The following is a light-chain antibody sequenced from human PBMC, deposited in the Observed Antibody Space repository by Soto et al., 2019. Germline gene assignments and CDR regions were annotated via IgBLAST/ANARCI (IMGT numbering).Light chain of an antibody. Sequence: DIQMTQSPSSLSASVGDRVTITCRASQAINNYLAWYQQKPGKVPTLLISAASTLQSGVPARFSGSGSGTDFTLTISSLQPDDVATYYCQKFNAVPTFGGGTKVEI. CDR3: QKFNAVPT. J-gene: IGKJ4*01. CDR1: QAINNY. CDR2: AAS. V-gene: IGKV1-27*01.